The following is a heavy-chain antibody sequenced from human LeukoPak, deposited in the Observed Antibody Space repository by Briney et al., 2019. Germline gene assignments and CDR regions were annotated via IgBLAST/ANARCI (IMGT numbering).Heavy chain of an antibody. D-gene: IGHD6-13*01. V-gene: IGHV3-30*03. Sequence: GGSLRLSCAASGFTFSSYGMHWVRQAPGKGLEWVAVISYDGSNKYYADSVKGRFTISRDNSKNTLYLQMNSLRAEDTAVYYCARDREQLVVHDAFDIWGQGTMVTVSS. CDR1: GFTFSSYG. J-gene: IGHJ3*02. CDR2: ISYDGSNK. CDR3: ARDREQLVVHDAFDI.